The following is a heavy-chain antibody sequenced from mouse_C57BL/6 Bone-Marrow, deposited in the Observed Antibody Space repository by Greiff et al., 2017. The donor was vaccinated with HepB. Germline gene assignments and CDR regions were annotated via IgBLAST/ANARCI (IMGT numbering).Heavy chain of an antibody. CDR2: ISNLAYSI. V-gene: IGHV5-15*01. CDR3: ASNDYDRGYYAMDY. D-gene: IGHD2-4*01. Sequence: DVKLVESGGGLVQPGGSLKLSCAASGFTFSDYGMAWVRQAPRKGPEWVAFISNLAYSIYYADTVTGRFTISRENAKNTLYLEMSSLRSEDTAMYYCASNDYDRGYYAMDYWGQGTSVTVSS. J-gene: IGHJ4*01. CDR1: GFTFSDYG.